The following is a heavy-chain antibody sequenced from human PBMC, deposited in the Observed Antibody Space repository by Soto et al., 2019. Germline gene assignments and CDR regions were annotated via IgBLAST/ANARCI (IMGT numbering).Heavy chain of an antibody. CDR3: ATSRPLGTFFDY. V-gene: IGHV4-31*02. J-gene: IGHJ4*02. D-gene: IGHD6-13*01. CDR1: VGTLSSGDHF. Sequence: SETLSLTCTVSVGTLSSGDHFWTWNRQHPGKVLEWIGNIYYTGSTYYSPSLSSRVTISVDTSKNQFSLRLRSVTAADSAVYYCATSRPLGTFFDYWGQGTLVTVSS. CDR2: IYYTGST.